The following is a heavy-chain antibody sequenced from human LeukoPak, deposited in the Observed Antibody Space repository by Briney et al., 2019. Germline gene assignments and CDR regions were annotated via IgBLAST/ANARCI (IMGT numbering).Heavy chain of an antibody. J-gene: IGHJ6*03. D-gene: IGHD5-18*01. Sequence: ASVKVSCKASGGTFSSYAISWVRQAPGQGLEWMGGIIPIFGTANYAQKFQGRVTITADESTSTAYMELSSLRSEDTAVYFCARDRGYSYAKKSSNYYYMDVWGKGTTVTISS. V-gene: IGHV1-69*13. CDR3: ARDRGYSYAKKSSNYYYMDV. CDR1: GGTFSSYA. CDR2: IIPIFGTA.